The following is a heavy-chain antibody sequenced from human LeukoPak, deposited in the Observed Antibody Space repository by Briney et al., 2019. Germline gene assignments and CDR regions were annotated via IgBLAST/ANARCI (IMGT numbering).Heavy chain of an antibody. J-gene: IGHJ4*02. V-gene: IGHV3-53*01. CDR1: GFTVTSNY. CDR2: IYSGGRT. CDR3: ARYYDSSGYYGFDY. D-gene: IGHD3-22*01. Sequence: GGSLRLSCAPSGFTVTSNYTSWVRQAPGEGLEWVSVIYSGGRTYYADSGKGRFTISRDNSKNTLYLQMNGLRAEDTAVYYCARYYDSSGYYGFDYWGQGTLVTVSS.